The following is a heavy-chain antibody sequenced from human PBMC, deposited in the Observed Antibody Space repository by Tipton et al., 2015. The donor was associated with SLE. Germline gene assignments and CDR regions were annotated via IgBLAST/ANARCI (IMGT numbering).Heavy chain of an antibody. Sequence: TLSLTCTVSGGSISSSSYYWSWFRQPPGKGLEWIGYIYYSGSTNYNPSLKSRVTISVDTSKNQFSLKLSSVTAADTAVYYCARVLVAIDYYYMDVWGKGTTVTVSS. D-gene: IGHD2-21*01. V-gene: IGHV4-61*01. CDR3: ARVLVAIDYYYMDV. CDR2: IYYSGST. J-gene: IGHJ6*03. CDR1: GGSISSSSYY.